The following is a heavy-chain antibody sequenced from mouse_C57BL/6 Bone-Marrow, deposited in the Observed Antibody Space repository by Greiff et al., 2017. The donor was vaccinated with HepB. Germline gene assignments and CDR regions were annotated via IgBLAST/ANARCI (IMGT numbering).Heavy chain of an antibody. CDR2: IWSGGST. V-gene: IGHV2-2*01. D-gene: IGHD2-1*01. J-gene: IGHJ3*01. Sequence: QVQLKESGPGLVQPSQSLSITCTVSGFSLTSYGVHWVRQSPGKGLEWLGVIWSGGSTDYNAAFISRLSISKDNSKSQVFFKMNSLQADDTAIYYCARNSLYGIGAYWGQGTLVTVSA. CDR3: ARNSLYGIGAY. CDR1: GFSLTSYG.